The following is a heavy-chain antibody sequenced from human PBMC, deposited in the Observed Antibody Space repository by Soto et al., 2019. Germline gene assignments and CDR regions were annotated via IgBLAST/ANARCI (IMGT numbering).Heavy chain of an antibody. J-gene: IGHJ4*02. Sequence: QVQLVQSGAEVKKPGSSVKVSCKASGGTFSSYAISWVRQAPGQGLEWMGGIIPIFGTANYAQKFQGRVTITADESTSTAYMELSSLRSEDTAVYYCARDNSSGYFTDLDYWGQGTLVTVSS. CDR2: IIPIFGTA. CDR1: GGTFSSYA. V-gene: IGHV1-69*12. CDR3: ARDNSSGYFTDLDY. D-gene: IGHD3-22*01.